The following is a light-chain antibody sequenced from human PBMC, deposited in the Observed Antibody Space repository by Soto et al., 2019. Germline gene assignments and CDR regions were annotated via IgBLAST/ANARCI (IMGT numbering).Light chain of an antibody. Sequence: QSVLTQPASVSGSPGQSITISCAGTGSDVGRYTYVSWYQQHPGKAPKLIIYDVYNRPSGVSNRFSGSKSGNTASLTISGLQAEDEADYYCTSYTSTSTPYVFGGRTKVTVL. V-gene: IGLV2-14*01. CDR3: TSYTSTSTPYV. CDR2: DVY. CDR1: GSDVGRYTY. J-gene: IGLJ1*01.